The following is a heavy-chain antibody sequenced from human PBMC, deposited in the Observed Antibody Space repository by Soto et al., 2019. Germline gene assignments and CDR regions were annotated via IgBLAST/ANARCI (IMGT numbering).Heavy chain of an antibody. D-gene: IGHD6-6*01. Sequence: GGSLRLSCAASGFTFGGYWMHWVRQAPGKGLVWVSRIDSDGTSTTYADSVKGRFTISRDNAKNTLYLQMDSLRAEDTAVYYCARYSRSSAGYYFGMDVWGQGTTVTVSS. V-gene: IGHV3-74*01. CDR1: GFTFGGYW. CDR2: IDSDGTST. J-gene: IGHJ6*02. CDR3: ARYSRSSAGYYFGMDV.